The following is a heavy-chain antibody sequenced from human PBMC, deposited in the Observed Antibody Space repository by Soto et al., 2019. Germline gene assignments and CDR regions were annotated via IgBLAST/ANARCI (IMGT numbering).Heavy chain of an antibody. V-gene: IGHV4-30-2*01. Sequence: SETLSLPCAVSGGSISSGGYSWSWIRQPPGKGLEWIGYIYHSGSTYYNPSLKSRVTISVDTSKIQFSLKLSSVTAADTAVHYCAREGYCSGGSCYSHYYGMDVWGQGTTVTVSS. CDR3: AREGYCSGGSCYSHYYGMDV. CDR1: GGSISSGGYS. J-gene: IGHJ6*02. CDR2: IYHSGST. D-gene: IGHD2-15*01.